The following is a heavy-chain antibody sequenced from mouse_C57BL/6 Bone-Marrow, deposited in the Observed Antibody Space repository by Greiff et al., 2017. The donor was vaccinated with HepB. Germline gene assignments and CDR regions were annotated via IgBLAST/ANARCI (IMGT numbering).Heavy chain of an antibody. J-gene: IGHJ2*01. CDR1: GYTFTSYG. Sequence: VQLQQSGAELARPGASVKLSCKASGYTFTSYGISWVKQSTGQGLEWIGEIYPRSGNTYYNEKFKGKATLTADKSSSTAYMELRSLTSVDSAVYVCAGEGEDIITTVVVFDDWGQGTTLTVSS. V-gene: IGHV1-81*01. CDR3: AGEGEDIITTVVVFDD. D-gene: IGHD1-1*01. CDR2: IYPRSGNT.